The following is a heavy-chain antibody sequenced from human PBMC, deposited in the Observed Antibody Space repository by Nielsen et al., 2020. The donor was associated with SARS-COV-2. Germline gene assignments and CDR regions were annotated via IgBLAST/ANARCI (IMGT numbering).Heavy chain of an antibody. D-gene: IGHD6-19*01. CDR1: GFTFSSYG. J-gene: IGHJ6*02. CDR3: ARSAVAGTGYYYGMDV. V-gene: IGHV3-33*01. Sequence: LSLTCAASGFTFSSYGMHWVRQAPGKGLEWMAVIWYDGSNKYYADSVKGRFTISRDNSKNTLYLQMNSLRAEDTAVYYCARSAVAGTGYYYGMDVWGQGTTVTVSS. CDR2: IWYDGSNK.